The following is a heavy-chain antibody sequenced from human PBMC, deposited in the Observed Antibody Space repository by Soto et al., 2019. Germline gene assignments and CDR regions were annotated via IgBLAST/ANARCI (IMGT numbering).Heavy chain of an antibody. D-gene: IGHD4-17*01. CDR1: GGSFSGYY. Sequence: PSETLSLTCAVYGGSFSGYYWSWIRQPPGKGLEWIGEINHSGSTHYNPSLKSRVTISVDTSKNQFSLKLSTVTAADTAVYYCASNTSGLYGDDSTGDAFDIWGQGTMVTVSS. V-gene: IGHV4-34*01. CDR2: INHSGST. CDR3: ASNTSGLYGDDSTGDAFDI. J-gene: IGHJ3*02.